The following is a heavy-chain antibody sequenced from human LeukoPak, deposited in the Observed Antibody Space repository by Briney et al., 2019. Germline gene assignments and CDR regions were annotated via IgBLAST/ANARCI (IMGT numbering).Heavy chain of an antibody. CDR1: GFTFSSYD. J-gene: IGHJ5*01. CDR2: IGIAGDT. V-gene: IGHV3-13*01. Sequence: GGSLRLSCAASGFTFSSYDMHWVREAPGKSLEWVSGIGIAGDTHYPNSVRGRFTIFRENAGNSLYLQMNSLRVEDTAVYYCARAEPPYHGRLDSWGQGILVTVSS. CDR3: ARAEPPYHGRLDS. D-gene: IGHD3-16*01.